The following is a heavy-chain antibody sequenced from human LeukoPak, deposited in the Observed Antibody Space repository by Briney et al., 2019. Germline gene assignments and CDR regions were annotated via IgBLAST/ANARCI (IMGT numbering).Heavy chain of an antibody. CDR3: ARDLVHCSSTSCYELP. Sequence: ASVKVSCKASGYTFTGYYMHWVRQAPGQGLEWMGWINPNSGGTNYAQKFQGRVTMTRDTSISTAYMELSRLRSDDTAVYYSARDLVHCSSTSCYELPWGQGTLVTVSS. J-gene: IGHJ4*02. D-gene: IGHD2-2*01. CDR1: GYTFTGYY. V-gene: IGHV1-2*02. CDR2: INPNSGGT.